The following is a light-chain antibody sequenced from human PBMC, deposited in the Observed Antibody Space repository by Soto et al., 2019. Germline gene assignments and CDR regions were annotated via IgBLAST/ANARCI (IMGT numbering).Light chain of an antibody. Sequence: QSVLTQPASVSGSPGQSITISCTGTSSDVGSYNLVSWYQQHPGKAPKLMIYEGSKRPSGVSNRFSGSKSGNTASLTISGLQAADEANYYCCSYAGSSTFVVVFGRGTKLTVL. CDR3: CSYAGSSTFVVV. V-gene: IGLV2-23*03. J-gene: IGLJ2*01. CDR2: EGS. CDR1: SSDVGSYNL.